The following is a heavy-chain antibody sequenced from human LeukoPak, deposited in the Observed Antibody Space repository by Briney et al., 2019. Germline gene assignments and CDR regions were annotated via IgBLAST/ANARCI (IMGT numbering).Heavy chain of an antibody. V-gene: IGHV3-23*01. CDR3: AKGYTSGWYSVDYDY. D-gene: IGHD6-13*01. Sequence: PGGSLRLSCAASGFTFRNYAMSWVRQAPGKGLVWVSVISGSGGSTYYADSVKGRFIISRDNSKNTLYLQVNSLRAEDTALYFCAKGYTSGWYSVDYDYWGQGTLVTVSS. J-gene: IGHJ4*02. CDR1: GFTFRNYA. CDR2: ISGSGGST.